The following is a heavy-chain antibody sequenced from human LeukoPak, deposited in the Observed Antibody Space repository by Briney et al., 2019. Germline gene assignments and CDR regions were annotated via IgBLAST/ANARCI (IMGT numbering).Heavy chain of an antibody. Sequence: GGSLRLSCAASGFTFDDYAMHWVRQAPGKGLEWVSGISWNSGSIGYADSVKGRFTISRDNAKNSLYLQTDTLRAEDTAVYFCAKSTGGDCYSAWDSWGQGTLVTVSS. J-gene: IGHJ4*02. V-gene: IGHV3-9*01. D-gene: IGHD2-21*02. CDR2: ISWNSGSI. CDR3: AKSTGGDCYSAWDS. CDR1: GFTFDDYA.